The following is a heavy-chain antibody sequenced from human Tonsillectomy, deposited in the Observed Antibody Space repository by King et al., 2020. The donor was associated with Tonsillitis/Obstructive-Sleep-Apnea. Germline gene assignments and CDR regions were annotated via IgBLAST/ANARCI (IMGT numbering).Heavy chain of an antibody. D-gene: IGHD6-19*01. Sequence: VQLVESGGGVVQPGRSPRLSCAASGFTFSSYGMHWVRQAPGKGLEWVAVIWYDGSNKYYADSVKGRFTISRDNSKNTLYLQMNSLRAEDTAVYYCAREKGKQWLVRYYFDYWGQGTLVTVSS. CDR3: AREKGKQWLVRYYFDY. CDR1: GFTFSSYG. J-gene: IGHJ4*02. V-gene: IGHV3-33*01. CDR2: IWYDGSNK.